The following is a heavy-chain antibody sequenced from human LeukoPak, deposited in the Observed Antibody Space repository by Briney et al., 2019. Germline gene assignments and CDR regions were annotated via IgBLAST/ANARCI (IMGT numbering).Heavy chain of an antibody. CDR1: GGSFSGYY. J-gene: IGHJ4*02. CDR2: INHSGST. CDR3: ARHTYGDYLGY. V-gene: IGHV4-34*01. D-gene: IGHD4-17*01. Sequence: SETLSLTCAVYGGSFSGYYWSWIRQPPGKGLEWIGEINHSGSTYYNPSLKSRVTISVDTSKNQFSLKLSSVTAADTAVYYCARHTYGDYLGYWGQGTLVTVSS.